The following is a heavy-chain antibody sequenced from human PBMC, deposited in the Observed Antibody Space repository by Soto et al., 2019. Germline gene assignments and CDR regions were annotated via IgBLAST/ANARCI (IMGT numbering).Heavy chain of an antibody. CDR2: INTANGNT. Sequence: QVQLVQSGAEVKKPGASVRVSCQASGYSFNTYAIHWVRQAPGQGLEWMGWINTANGNTEYSQKFQGRVTFTRDTFATTAYMDLSSPRSEDTATYYRARRYKSAGWFDPWGQGTLVTVSS. D-gene: IGHD1-1*01. CDR3: ARRYKSAGWFDP. V-gene: IGHV1-3*04. CDR1: GYSFNTYA. J-gene: IGHJ5*02.